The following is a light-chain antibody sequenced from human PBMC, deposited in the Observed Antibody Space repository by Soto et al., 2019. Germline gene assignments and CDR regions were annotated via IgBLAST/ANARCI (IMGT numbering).Light chain of an antibody. CDR1: QGIRND. Sequence: AIQMTQSPSSLSASVGDRVTITCWASQGIRNDLGWYQQKPGKAPKLLIYAASSLQSGVPSRFSGSGSGTDFTLTISRLQPEDFATYYCLQDYNYPLTFGGGTKVEIK. J-gene: IGKJ4*01. CDR3: LQDYNYPLT. V-gene: IGKV1-6*01. CDR2: AAS.